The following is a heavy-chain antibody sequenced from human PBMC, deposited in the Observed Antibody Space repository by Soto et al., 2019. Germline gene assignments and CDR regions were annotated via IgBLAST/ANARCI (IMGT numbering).Heavy chain of an antibody. CDR1: GGSISSSSYY. CDR2: IYYSGST. CDR3: ARGYNFDY. Sequence: SETLSLTCTVSGGSISSSSYYWGWIRQPPGKGLEWIGSIYYSGSTYYNPSLKSRVTISVDTSKNQFSLKLSSVTAADTAVYYCARGYNFDYWGQGTLVTVSS. J-gene: IGHJ4*02. V-gene: IGHV4-39*01. D-gene: IGHD1-1*01.